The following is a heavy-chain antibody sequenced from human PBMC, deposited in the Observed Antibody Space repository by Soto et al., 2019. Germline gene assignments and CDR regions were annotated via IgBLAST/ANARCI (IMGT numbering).Heavy chain of an antibody. CDR3: ATVPGIAAARNWFDP. V-gene: IGHV1-24*01. CDR1: GYTLTELS. CDR2: FDPEDGET. Sequence: ASVKVSCKVSGYTLTELSMHWVRQAPGKGLEWMGGFDPEDGETIYAQKFQGRVTMTEDTSTDTAYMELSSLRSEDTAVYYCATVPGIAAARNWFDPWGQGTLVTSPQ. D-gene: IGHD6-13*01. J-gene: IGHJ5*02.